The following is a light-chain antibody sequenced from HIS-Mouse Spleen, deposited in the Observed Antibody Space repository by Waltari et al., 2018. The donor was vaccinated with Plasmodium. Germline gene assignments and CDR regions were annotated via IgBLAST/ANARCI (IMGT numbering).Light chain of an antibody. J-gene: IGKJ4*01. CDR2: LGS. V-gene: IGKV2-28*01. CDR1: QSLLHSNGYNY. Sequence: DIVMTQSQLSLPVTPGEPASTSRRSIQSLLHSNGYNYVDWYLQKPGQSPQLLISLGSNRASGVPDRFSGSGAGTDFTLKISRVEADDVGVYYCMQALQTPLTIGGGTKVEIK. CDR3: MQALQTPLT.